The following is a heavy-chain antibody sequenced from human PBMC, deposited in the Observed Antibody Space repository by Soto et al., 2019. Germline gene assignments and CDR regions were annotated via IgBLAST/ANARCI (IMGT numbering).Heavy chain of an antibody. CDR3: ARAAWTYYYGMDV. CDR2: ISSSGSTI. Sequence: PGGSLRLSCAASGFTFSSYEMNWVRQAPGKGLEWVSYISSSGSTIYYADSVKGRFTISRDNAKTSLYLQMNSLRAEDTAVYYCARAAWTYYYGMDVWGQGTTVTVSS. D-gene: IGHD1-1*01. V-gene: IGHV3-48*03. J-gene: IGHJ6*02. CDR1: GFTFSSYE.